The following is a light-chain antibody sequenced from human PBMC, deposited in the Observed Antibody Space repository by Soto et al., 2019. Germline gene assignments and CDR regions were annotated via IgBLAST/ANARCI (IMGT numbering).Light chain of an antibody. V-gene: IGKV3-20*01. Sequence: EILLTQAPYTLSLSAGYSATISCRASQSVGSSLAWYRRKPGQAPRLLFSGASSRATGVPDRFSGSGSGTDFTLTISRLEPEDYGVYYCQQYVGSPLTFGGGTKVDIK. CDR2: GAS. CDR1: QSVGSS. J-gene: IGKJ4*01. CDR3: QQYVGSPLT.